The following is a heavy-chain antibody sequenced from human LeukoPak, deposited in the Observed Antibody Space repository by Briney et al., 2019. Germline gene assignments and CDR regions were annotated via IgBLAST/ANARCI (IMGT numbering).Heavy chain of an antibody. V-gene: IGHV3-21*01. CDR1: GFTFSSYC. Sequence: GRSLRLSCPASGFTFSSYCMNWVRQAPGKWLEWVSSISSSSSNIHYADSVKGRFTIYRDHAKKSLYLQMKSLRAEDTAVYYCARTYYYDSSGQLRYFQHWGQGTLVTDSS. CDR3: ARTYYYDSSGQLRYFQH. J-gene: IGHJ1*01. CDR2: ISSSSSNI. D-gene: IGHD3-22*01.